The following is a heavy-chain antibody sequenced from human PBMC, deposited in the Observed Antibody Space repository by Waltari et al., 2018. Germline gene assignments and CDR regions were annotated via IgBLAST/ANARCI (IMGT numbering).Heavy chain of an antibody. V-gene: IGHV4-39*07. CDR3: ARDYFRYNWNDVDAFDI. J-gene: IGHJ3*02. CDR2: IYYSGST. D-gene: IGHD1-20*01. CDR1: GGSISSSSYY. Sequence: QLQLQESGPGLVKPSETLSLTCTVSGGSISSSSYYWGWIRQPPGKGLEWIGSIYYSGSTYYNPSLKSRVTISVDTSKNQFSLKLSSVTAADTAVYYCARDYFRYNWNDVDAFDIWGQGTMVTVSS.